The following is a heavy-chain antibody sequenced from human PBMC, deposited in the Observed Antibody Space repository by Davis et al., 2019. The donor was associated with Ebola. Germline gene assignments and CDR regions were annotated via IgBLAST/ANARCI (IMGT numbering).Heavy chain of an antibody. CDR1: GGTFSSYA. D-gene: IGHD6-19*01. J-gene: IGHJ2*01. CDR2: IIPILGIA. V-gene: IGHV1-69*10. CDR3: ARDPTSSGWYTGDWYFDL. Sequence: SVKVSCKASGGTFSSYAISWVRQAPGQGLEWMGGIIPILGIANYAQKFQGRVTITADKSTSTAYMELSSLRSEDTAVYYCARDPTSSGWYTGDWYFDLWGRGTLVTVSS.